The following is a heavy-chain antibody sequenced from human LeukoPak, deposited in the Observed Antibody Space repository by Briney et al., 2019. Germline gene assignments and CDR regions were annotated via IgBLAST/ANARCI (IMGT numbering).Heavy chain of an antibody. D-gene: IGHD3-16*01. CDR2: LDSDGNT. V-gene: IGHV3-53*01. CDR3: ARGVEPMAANTLAY. J-gene: IGHJ4*02. CDR1: GFTVITND. Sequence: PGGSLRLSCAASGFTVITNDMTWARQAPGKGLEWVSVLDSDGNTKYADYVQGRFTISRDNSKNTLYLEMNSLSPDDTAVYYCARGVEPMAANTLAYWGQGTLVTVSS.